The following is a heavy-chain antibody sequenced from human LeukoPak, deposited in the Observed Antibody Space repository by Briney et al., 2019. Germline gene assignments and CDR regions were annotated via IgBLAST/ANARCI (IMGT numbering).Heavy chain of an antibody. CDR2: IYYSGST. D-gene: IGHD3-10*01. Sequence: SETLSLTCTVSGGSISSYHWSWIRQPPGKGLEWLGYIYYSGSTTYNPSLKSRATISVDTSKNQFSLNLSSVTAADTAAYYCARGSGSGSPPWYWGQGTLVTVSS. CDR1: GGSISSYH. CDR3: ARGSGSGSPPWY. J-gene: IGHJ4*02. V-gene: IGHV4-59*01.